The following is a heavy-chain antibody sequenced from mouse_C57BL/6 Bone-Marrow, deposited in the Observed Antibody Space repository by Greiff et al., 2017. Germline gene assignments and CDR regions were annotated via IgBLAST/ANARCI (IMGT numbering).Heavy chain of an antibody. CDR1: GFNIKDDY. V-gene: IGHV14-4*01. CDR3: TTYGPYAMDY. Sequence: EVQLQQSGAELVRPGASVKLSCTSSGFNIKDDYMHWVKQRPEQGLEWIGWIDPENGDTEYASKFQGKATITADTSSNTAYLQLSSLTSEDTAVYYCTTYGPYAMDYWGQGTSVTVSS. D-gene: IGHD1-2*01. J-gene: IGHJ4*01. CDR2: IDPENGDT.